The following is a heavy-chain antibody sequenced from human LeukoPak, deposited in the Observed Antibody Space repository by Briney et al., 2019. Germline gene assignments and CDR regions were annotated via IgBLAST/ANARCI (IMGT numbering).Heavy chain of an antibody. J-gene: IGHJ3*02. CDR3: AREWTTETPAGAFDI. CDR2: IWYDGSNK. D-gene: IGHD4-17*01. Sequence: PGGSLRLSCAASGFTFSSYGMHWVRQAPGKGLEWVAVIWYDGSNKYYADSVKGRFTISRDNSKNTLYLQMNSLRAEDTAVYYCAREWTTETPAGAFDIWGQGTMVTVSS. V-gene: IGHV3-33*01. CDR1: GFTFSSYG.